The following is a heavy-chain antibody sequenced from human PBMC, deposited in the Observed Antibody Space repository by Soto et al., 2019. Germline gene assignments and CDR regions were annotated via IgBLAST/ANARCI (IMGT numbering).Heavy chain of an antibody. Sequence: SVKVSCKASGGTFSSYAISWVRQAPGQGLEWMGEIIPIFGTANYAQKFQGRVTITADESTSTAYMELSSLRSEDTAVYYCARALPPLVNDIDIWGQGTMVTVSS. D-gene: IGHD1-1*01. J-gene: IGHJ3*02. CDR3: ARALPPLVNDIDI. CDR2: IIPIFGTA. V-gene: IGHV1-69*13. CDR1: GGTFSSYA.